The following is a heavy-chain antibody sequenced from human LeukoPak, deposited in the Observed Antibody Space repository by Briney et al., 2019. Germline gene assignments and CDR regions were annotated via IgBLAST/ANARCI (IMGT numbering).Heavy chain of an antibody. CDR3: ARHVNWYLDL. V-gene: IGHV5-51*01. CDR1: GYTFTSYW. CDR2: IYPGDSDT. J-gene: IGHJ2*01. Sequence: PVESLKISCKGSGYTFTSYWIGWVRQMPGKGLEWMGIIYPGDSDTIYSPSLQGQVTISADKSISTAYLQWSSLKASDTAMYYCARHVNWYLDLWGRGTLVTVSS.